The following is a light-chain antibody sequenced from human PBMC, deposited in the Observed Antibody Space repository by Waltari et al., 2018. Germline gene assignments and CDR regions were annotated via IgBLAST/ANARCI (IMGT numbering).Light chain of an antibody. CDR1: QSVSSN. Sequence: EIVMTQTPATLSVSPGERATLSCRASQSVSSNLAWYQQKPGQAPRPLIYDASTRDTGIPERFSGSGSGTEFTLTISSLQSEDFAFYYCQQYNNWPPLTFGGGTKVEIK. J-gene: IGKJ4*01. V-gene: IGKV3-15*01. CDR3: QQYNNWPPLT. CDR2: DAS.